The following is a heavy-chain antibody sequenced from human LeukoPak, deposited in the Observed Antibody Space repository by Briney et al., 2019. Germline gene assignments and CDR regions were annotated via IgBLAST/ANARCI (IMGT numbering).Heavy chain of an antibody. V-gene: IGHV3-33*01. J-gene: IGHJ4*02. CDR2: IWYDGSNK. CDR1: GFTFSSYG. CDR3: ARDWGKGDY. Sequence: GGSLSLSCAASGFTFSSYGMHWVRQAPGKGLEWVSLIWYDGSNKYYADSVKGRFTISRDNSKNTLYLQMNSLGAEDTAVYYCARDWGKGDYWGQGTLVTVSS. D-gene: IGHD3-16*01.